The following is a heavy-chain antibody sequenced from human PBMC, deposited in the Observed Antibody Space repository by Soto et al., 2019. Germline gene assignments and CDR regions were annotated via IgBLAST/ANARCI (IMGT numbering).Heavy chain of an antibody. CDR1: GFSVTTNY. V-gene: IGHV3-53*02. CDR3: AKVRYEYLWGSYRSTGNFDS. CDR2: TFTGGST. Sequence: EVQLVETGGGLIQPGGSLRLSCLASGFSVTTNYIIWVRQPPGKGLEWVSTTFTGGSTHYADSVKGRFSISRDNSKNTVYLQMNNLRVEDTAVYYCAKVRYEYLWGSYRSTGNFDSWGQGALVTVSS. D-gene: IGHD3-16*02. J-gene: IGHJ4*02.